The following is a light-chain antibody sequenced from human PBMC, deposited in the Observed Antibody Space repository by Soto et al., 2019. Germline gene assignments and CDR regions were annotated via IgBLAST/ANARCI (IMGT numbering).Light chain of an antibody. Sequence: EIVLTQSPGTLSLSPGERATLSCRASQSVSSSYLAWYQQKPGQAPRLLIYGASSRATGIPDRLSGSGSETDFTLTISRLEPEDFAVYYCQQYGSSPPYTFGPGTKVDIK. J-gene: IGKJ3*01. CDR1: QSVSSSY. CDR2: GAS. V-gene: IGKV3-20*01. CDR3: QQYGSSPPYT.